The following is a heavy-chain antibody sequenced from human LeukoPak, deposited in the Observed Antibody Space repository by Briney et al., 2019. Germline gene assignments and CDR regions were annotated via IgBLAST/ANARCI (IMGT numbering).Heavy chain of an antibody. CDR1: GYTFTSYA. J-gene: IGHJ4*02. CDR3: ARAPRFLEWLAGPW. CDR2: INAGNGNT. V-gene: IGHV1-3*01. Sequence: ASVKVSCKASGYTFTSYAMHWVRQAPGQRLEWMGWINAGNGNTKYSQKFQGRVTITRDTSASTAYMELSSLRSEDAAVYYCARAPRFLEWLAGPWWGQGTLVTVSS. D-gene: IGHD3-3*01.